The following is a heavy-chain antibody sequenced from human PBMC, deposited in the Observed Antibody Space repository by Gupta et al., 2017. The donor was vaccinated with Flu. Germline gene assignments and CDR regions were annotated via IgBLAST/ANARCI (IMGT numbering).Heavy chain of an antibody. Sequence: QVQLVQSGAEVKKPGASVKVSCKASGGTFSSYASSWVRQAPGQGLEWMGGIIPIFGTANYAQKFQGRVTITADKSTSTAYMELSSLRSEDTAVYYCAREGGTYSSGYSTFDYWGQGTLVTVSS. V-gene: IGHV1-69*06. CDR1: GGTFSSYA. J-gene: IGHJ4*02. CDR3: AREGGTYSSGYSTFDY. D-gene: IGHD3-22*01. CDR2: IIPIFGTA.